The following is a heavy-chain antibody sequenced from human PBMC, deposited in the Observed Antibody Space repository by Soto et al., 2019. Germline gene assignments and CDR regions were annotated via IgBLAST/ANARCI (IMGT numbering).Heavy chain of an antibody. CDR3: ARGGDGYNQAYTYYFDY. J-gene: IGHJ4*02. V-gene: IGHV1-69*06. Sequence: QVQLVQSGAEVKKPGSSVKVSCRASGGTFSSYTISWVRQAPGQGLEWMGGIIPMFGTTRYAQKFQGRVTITADKSTNTAYMELSSLRSEDTDVYNCARGGDGYNQAYTYYFDYWGQGTLVTVSS. CDR2: IIPMFGTT. D-gene: IGHD5-12*01. CDR1: GGTFSSYT.